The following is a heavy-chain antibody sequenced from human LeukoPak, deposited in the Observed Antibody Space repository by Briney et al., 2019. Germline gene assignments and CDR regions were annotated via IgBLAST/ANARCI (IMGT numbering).Heavy chain of an antibody. J-gene: IGHJ4*02. D-gene: IGHD3-3*01. CDR3: AKRVEYYFDY. CDR1: GFTFSRYW. V-gene: IGHV3-74*01. Sequence: GGSLRLSCASSGFTFSRYWMHWVRQAPGKGLVCVSRINSDGSSTSYADSVKGRFTISRDNSKNTLYLQMNSLRAEDTAVYYCAKRVEYYFDYWGQGTLVTVSS. CDR2: INSDGSST.